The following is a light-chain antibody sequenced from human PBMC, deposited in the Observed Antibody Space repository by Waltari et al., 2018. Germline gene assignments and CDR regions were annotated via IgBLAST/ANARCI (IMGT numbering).Light chain of an antibody. CDR3: MQATHWPRT. CDR2: KIC. J-gene: IGKJ1*01. CDR1: QSLVHSDGNTY. Sequence: VVLTQFPLSLPVPHGQPASISCRSSQSLVHSDGNTYLNWFQQRPGLSSRRLIYKICRRENGVPDRFSGSGSGTDCPLNIRRVEAEDVAIYYCMQATHWPRTFGQGTKVEIK. V-gene: IGKV2-30*02.